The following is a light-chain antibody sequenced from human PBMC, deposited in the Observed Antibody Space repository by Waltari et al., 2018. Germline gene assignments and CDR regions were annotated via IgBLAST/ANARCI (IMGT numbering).Light chain of an antibody. J-gene: IGKJ2*01. CDR2: AAS. Sequence: DIQLTQPPSSSSASVGSRVPITCRASQGISSYLAWYQQKPGKAPKLLIYAASTLQSGVPSRFSGSGSGTEFTLTISSLQPEDFATYYCQQLNSYPLTFGQGTKLEIK. CDR1: QGISSY. CDR3: QQLNSYPLT. V-gene: IGKV1-9*01.